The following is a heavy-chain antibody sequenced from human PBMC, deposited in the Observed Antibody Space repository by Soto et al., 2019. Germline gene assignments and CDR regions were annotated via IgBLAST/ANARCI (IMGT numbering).Heavy chain of an antibody. CDR2: ISASGSP. CDR1: GITFSSYA. V-gene: IGHV3-23*01. CDR3: AKVGSAAASDV. Sequence: PGGSLRLSCAASGITFSSYAMNWVRQAPGKRLEWVSGISASGSPYHADSVQGRFTISRDISKNTLYMQMNSLRVEDTAVYYCAKVGSAAASDVWGQGTTVTVSS. D-gene: IGHD2-2*01. J-gene: IGHJ6*02.